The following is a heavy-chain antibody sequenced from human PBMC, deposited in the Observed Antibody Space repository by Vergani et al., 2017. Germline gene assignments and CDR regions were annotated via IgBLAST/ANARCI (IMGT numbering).Heavy chain of an antibody. D-gene: IGHD6-13*01. CDR3: AKNPGISTTRHSYAMNV. CDR2: ISPGASTV. J-gene: IGHJ6*02. Sequence: QVQLVESGGGSVKPGGSLRLSCAASGFKFSDHYMSWIRQAPGKGLEWVSHISPGASTVSYTDSVTARFTVSRENDNNSLTLDMTTLRVEDTAVYYCAKNPGISTTRHSYAMNVWGQGTTVTVSS. V-gene: IGHV3-11*04. CDR1: GFKFSDHY.